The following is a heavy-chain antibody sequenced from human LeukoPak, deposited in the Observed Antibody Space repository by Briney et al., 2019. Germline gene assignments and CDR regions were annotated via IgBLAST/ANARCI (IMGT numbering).Heavy chain of an antibody. CDR1: GFTFSTSW. J-gene: IGHJ4*02. CDR2: IKADGSEK. D-gene: IGHD3-10*01. CDR3: GTNYFGSI. Sequence: GGSLRLSRAVSGFTFSTSWMSWVRQAPGKGLEWVANIKADGSEKHYVDSVKGRFTISRDNAKKSLYLQMNSLRVEDTAVYYCGTNYFGSIWGQGTLVTVSS. V-gene: IGHV3-7*01.